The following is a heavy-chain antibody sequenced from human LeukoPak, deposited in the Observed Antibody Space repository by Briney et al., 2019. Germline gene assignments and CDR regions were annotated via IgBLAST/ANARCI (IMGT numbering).Heavy chain of an antibody. J-gene: IGHJ4*02. Sequence: PGASVKVSCKASGYTFTNYDIIWVRQATGPGLEWMGWMNPNSGNTGYVQRFQGRVTMTRDTSISTAYMELSSLRSEDTAVYYCARGRDFVDTAMVGGYWGQGTVVTVSS. V-gene: IGHV1-8*01. CDR1: GYTFTNYD. D-gene: IGHD5-18*01. CDR2: MNPNSGNT. CDR3: ARGRDFVDTAMVGGY.